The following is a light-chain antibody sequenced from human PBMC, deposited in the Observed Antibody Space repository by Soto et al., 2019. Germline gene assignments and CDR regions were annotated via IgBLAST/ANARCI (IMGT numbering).Light chain of an antibody. Sequence: QSVLTQPPSVSGAPGQRVTISCTGSSSNIGAGYDVHWYQQLPGTAPKLLIYGNTNRPSGVPDRFSGSKSGTSASLAITGLQAEDEADYYCQSYDNSLSGEVFGGGTKVTVL. V-gene: IGLV1-40*01. J-gene: IGLJ3*02. CDR1: SSNIGAGYD. CDR2: GNT. CDR3: QSYDNSLSGEV.